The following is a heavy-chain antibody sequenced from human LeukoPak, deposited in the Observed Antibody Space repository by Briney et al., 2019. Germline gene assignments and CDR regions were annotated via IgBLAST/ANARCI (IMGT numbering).Heavy chain of an antibody. Sequence: GASLRLSCAASGFTFSTDAMSWVRQAPGKGLEWVSTISGGGGSTYYADSVKGRFTVSRDNSKSTLYLQMNTLRVEDTAVYYCATRGLGSGAHFDYWGQGTLVTVSS. CDR2: ISGGGGST. CDR3: ATRGLGSGAHFDY. CDR1: GFTFSTDA. J-gene: IGHJ4*02. V-gene: IGHV3-23*01. D-gene: IGHD2-15*01.